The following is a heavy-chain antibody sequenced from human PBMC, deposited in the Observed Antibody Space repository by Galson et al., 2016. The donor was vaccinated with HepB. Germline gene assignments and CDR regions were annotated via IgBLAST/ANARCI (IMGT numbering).Heavy chain of an antibody. CDR3: ARDETYCSGGSCYDGQLFDY. D-gene: IGHD2-15*01. CDR2: ISYDGSKK. J-gene: IGHJ4*02. Sequence: SLRLSCAASAFTFSTYGMHWVRQAPGKGLEWVAVISYDGSKKYYADSVKGRFTISRDNSKNTLYLQMNSLRTEDTAVYYCARDETYCSGGSCYDGQLFDYWGQGTLVTVSS. CDR1: AFTFSTYG. V-gene: IGHV3-30*03.